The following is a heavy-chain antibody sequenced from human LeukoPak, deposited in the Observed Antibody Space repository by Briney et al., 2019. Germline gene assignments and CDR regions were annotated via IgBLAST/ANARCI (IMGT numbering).Heavy chain of an antibody. V-gene: IGHV3-23*01. CDR3: AKEGGVGEKNFLDY. J-gene: IGHJ4*02. CDR1: GFGFRVYD. Sequence: GGSLRLSCAASGFGFRVYDMSWVRQAPGKGLEWVSRMRGSGVITFYADSVRGRFTISRDNSRNMLYLQMDSLRAEDTAVYGAKEGGVGEKNFLDYGGQGALVPVSS. CDR2: MRGSGVIT. D-gene: IGHD1-26*01.